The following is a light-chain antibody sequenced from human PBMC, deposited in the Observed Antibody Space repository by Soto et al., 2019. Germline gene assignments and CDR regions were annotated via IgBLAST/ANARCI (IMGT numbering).Light chain of an antibody. CDR2: YDD. V-gene: IGLV1-36*01. J-gene: IGLJ7*01. CDR3: AAGLDSLNGWV. Sequence: QSVLTQPPSVSEAPRQRVTISCSGSSSNIGNNAVNWYQQLPGKAPKLLIYYDDLLPSGVSDRFSGSKSGTSASLAISGLQSEGEADDYCAAGLDSLNGWVFGGGTLLTVL. CDR1: SSNIGNNA.